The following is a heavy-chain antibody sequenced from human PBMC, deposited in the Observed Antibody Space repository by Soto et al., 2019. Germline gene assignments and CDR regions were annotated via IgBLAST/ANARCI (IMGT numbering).Heavy chain of an antibody. CDR1: GYTFTRYA. J-gene: IGHJ4*02. D-gene: IGHD1-26*01. Sequence: ASVKVSCKASGYTFTRYAMHWVRQAPGQRLEWKGWINADNGNTKYSQRFQGRVTITRDTSASTAYMELSSLRSEDTAVYYCARGIVGATAYDYWGQGTLVTVSS. CDR3: ARGIVGATAYDY. V-gene: IGHV1-3*01. CDR2: INADNGNT.